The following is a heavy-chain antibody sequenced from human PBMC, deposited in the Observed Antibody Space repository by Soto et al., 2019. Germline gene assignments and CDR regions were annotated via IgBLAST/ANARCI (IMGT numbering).Heavy chain of an antibody. J-gene: IGHJ6*02. CDR3: TSLIGYSSSSSYYYGMDV. CDR2: IRSKAYGGTT. D-gene: IGHD6-6*01. CDR1: GFTFGDYA. V-gene: IGHV3-49*04. Sequence: GGSLRLSCTASGFTFGDYAMSWVRQAPGKGLEWVGFIRSKAYGGTTEYAASVKGRFTISRDDSKSIAYLQMNSLKTEDTAVYYCTSLIGYSSSSSYYYGMDVWGQGTTVTVSS.